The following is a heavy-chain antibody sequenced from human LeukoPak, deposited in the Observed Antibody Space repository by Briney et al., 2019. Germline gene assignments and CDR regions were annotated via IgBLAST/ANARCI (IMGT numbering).Heavy chain of an antibody. J-gene: IGHJ4*02. CDR3: ARGPQDTALGY. Sequence: SETLSLTCAVYGGSFSGYSWSWIRQPPGKGLEWIGEINHSGSSNYNPSLKSRVTISVDTSKIQFSLMLSSVTAADTAVYYCARGPQDTALGYWGQGTLVTVSS. CDR1: GGSFSGYS. D-gene: IGHD5-18*01. V-gene: IGHV4-34*01. CDR2: INHSGSS.